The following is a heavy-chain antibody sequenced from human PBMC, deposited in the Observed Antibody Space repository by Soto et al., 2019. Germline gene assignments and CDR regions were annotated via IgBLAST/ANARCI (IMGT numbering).Heavy chain of an antibody. CDR1: GYTLTSYG. V-gene: IGHV1-18*01. CDR2: ISIYNDNT. D-gene: IGHD6-19*01. CDR3: AREPVAGIWFDP. Sequence: ASVKVSCKTTGYTLTSYGISWVRQAPGQGLEWMGWISIYNDNTNYAQKLQGRVTMTTDTSTSTAYMELRSLRSDDTAVYYCAREPVAGIWFDPWGQGTLVTVSS. J-gene: IGHJ5*02.